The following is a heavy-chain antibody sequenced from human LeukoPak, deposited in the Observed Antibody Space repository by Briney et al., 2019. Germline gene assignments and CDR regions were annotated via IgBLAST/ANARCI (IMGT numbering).Heavy chain of an antibody. D-gene: IGHD1-26*01. CDR1: RFTFSDYY. J-gene: IGHJ4*02. V-gene: IGHV3-11*04. CDR2: ISSSGSVI. Sequence: GGSLRLSCAASRFTFSDYYMSWIRQAPGKGLEWISYISSSGSVIYYADSVKGRFTISRDNAKNSLYLQMNSLRAEDTAVYYCARGGSYSWKNFDYWGQGTLVTVSS. CDR3: ARGGSYSWKNFDY.